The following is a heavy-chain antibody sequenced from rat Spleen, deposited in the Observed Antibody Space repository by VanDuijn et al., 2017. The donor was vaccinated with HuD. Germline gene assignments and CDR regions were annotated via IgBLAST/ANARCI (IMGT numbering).Heavy chain of an antibody. J-gene: IGHJ3*01. V-gene: IGHV2-6*01. CDR3: ARSYGGYTQHWFAY. Sequence: QVQLKESGPVLVQPSQTLSLTCTVSGFSLVSYGVSWVRQPPGKGLEWVAGISSGGNTYHNSILKSRLSISRDTSKSQVFLKMSSLQTEDTAMYFCARSYGGYTQHWFAYWGQGTLVTVSS. D-gene: IGHD1-11*01. CDR1: GFSLVSYG. CDR2: ISSGGNT.